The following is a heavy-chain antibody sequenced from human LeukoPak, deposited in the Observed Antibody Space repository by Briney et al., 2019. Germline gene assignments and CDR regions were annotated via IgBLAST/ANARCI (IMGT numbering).Heavy chain of an antibody. CDR3: ARDRLHCSGGSCYYYYGMDV. V-gene: IGHV3-64*01. CDR2: ISSNGGST. Sequence: GGSLRLSCAASGFTFSSYAMHWVRQAPGKGLEYVSAISSNGGSTYYANSVKGRFTISRDNSKNTLYLQMGSLRAEDKAVYYCARDRLHCSGGSCYYYYGMDVWGQGTTVTVSS. J-gene: IGHJ6*02. D-gene: IGHD2-15*01. CDR1: GFTFSSYA.